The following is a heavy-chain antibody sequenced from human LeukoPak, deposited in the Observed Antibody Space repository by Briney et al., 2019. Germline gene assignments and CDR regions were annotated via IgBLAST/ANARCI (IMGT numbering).Heavy chain of an antibody. CDR1: GGSISSYY. J-gene: IGHJ4*02. D-gene: IGHD3-22*01. V-gene: IGHV4-4*07. CDR2: IYTSGST. CDR3: ASGMYYYDSSGYRDY. Sequence: SETLSLTCTVSGGSISSYYWSWIRQPAGKGLEWIGRIYTSGSTNYNPSLKSRVTISVDTSKNQFSLKLSSVTAADTAVYYCASGMYYYDSSGYRDYWGQGTPVTVSS.